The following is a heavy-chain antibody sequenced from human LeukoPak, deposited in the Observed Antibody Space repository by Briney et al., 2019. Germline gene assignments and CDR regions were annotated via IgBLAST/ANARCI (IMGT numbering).Heavy chain of an antibody. D-gene: IGHD6-13*01. V-gene: IGHV3-7*05. CDR3: ARAGRDDKQQLVWYFDL. CDR1: GFTFSSYW. J-gene: IGHJ2*01. Sequence: GGSLRLSCAASGFTFSSYWMSWVRQAPGKGLEWVANIKQDGSDKYYVDSVKGRFTISRDNSKNTLYLQMNSLRAEDTAVYYCARAGRDDKQQLVWYFDLWGRGTLVTVSS. CDR2: IKQDGSDK.